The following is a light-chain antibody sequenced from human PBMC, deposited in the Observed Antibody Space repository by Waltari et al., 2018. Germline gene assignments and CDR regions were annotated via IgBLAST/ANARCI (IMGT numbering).Light chain of an antibody. Sequence: QSVLTQPPSASGTPGQGVTISCSGSSSNIGSRFVNWSQHLPGTAPKLLIYSDDPRPPGVRDRFSASKAGTSASLAISGLQSEDEADYYCAAWDNSLNAVVFGGGTKLTVL. CDR1: SSNIGSRF. J-gene: IGLJ2*01. CDR3: AAWDNSLNAVV. V-gene: IGLV1-44*01. CDR2: SDD.